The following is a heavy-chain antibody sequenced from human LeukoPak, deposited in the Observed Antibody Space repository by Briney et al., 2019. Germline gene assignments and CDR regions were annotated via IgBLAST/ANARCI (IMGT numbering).Heavy chain of an antibody. Sequence: SETLSLTCTVSGGSISSGGYYWSWIRQHPGKGLEWIGYIYYSGSTYYNPSLKSRVTISVDTSKNQFSLKLSSVTAADTAVYYCARSPYSNYFFDYWGQGTLVTVSS. CDR3: ARSPYSNYFFDY. CDR1: GGSISSGGYY. J-gene: IGHJ4*02. CDR2: IYYSGST. V-gene: IGHV4-31*03. D-gene: IGHD4-11*01.